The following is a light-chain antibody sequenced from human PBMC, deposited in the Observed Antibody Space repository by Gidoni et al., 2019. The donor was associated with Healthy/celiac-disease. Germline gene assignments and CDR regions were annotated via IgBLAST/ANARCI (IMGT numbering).Light chain of an antibody. J-gene: IGLJ3*02. CDR1: SGSVSTSYY. Sequence: QTVVTQEPSFSVSPGGTVTLTCGLSSGSVSTSYYPSWYTQSPGPAPRTLIYSTNSRSILVNKAALTIPGAKADDESDYYCVLYMVSGIKVFGGLTKLTVL. CDR3: VLYMVSGIKV. CDR2: STN. V-gene: IGLV8-61*01.